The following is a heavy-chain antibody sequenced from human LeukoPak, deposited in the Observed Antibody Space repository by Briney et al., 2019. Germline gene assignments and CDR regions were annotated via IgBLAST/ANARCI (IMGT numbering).Heavy chain of an antibody. CDR1: GYTFTGYY. Sequence: ASVKVSCKASGYTFTGYYMHWVRQAPGQGLEWMGRINPNSGGTNYAQKFQGRVTMTRDTSISTAYMELSRLRSDDTAVYYCARDLFSEDSSSHTAFDYWGQGTLVTVSS. CDR2: INPNSGGT. V-gene: IGHV1-2*06. D-gene: IGHD6-6*01. J-gene: IGHJ4*02. CDR3: ARDLFSEDSSSHTAFDY.